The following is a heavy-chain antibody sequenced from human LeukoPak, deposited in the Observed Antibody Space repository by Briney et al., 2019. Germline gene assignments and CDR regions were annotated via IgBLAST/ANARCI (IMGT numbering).Heavy chain of an antibody. J-gene: IGHJ4*02. V-gene: IGHV4-39*01. CDR3: ARHEDGSGWEPFDY. D-gene: IGHD6-19*01. CDR2: IYYSGST. CDR1: GGSISRSSYY. Sequence: KSSETLSLTCTVSGGSISRSSYYWGWIRQPPGKGLEWIGSIYYSGSTYYNPSLKSRVTISVDTSKNQFSLKLSSVTAADTAAYYCARHEDGSGWEPFDYWGQGTLVTVSS.